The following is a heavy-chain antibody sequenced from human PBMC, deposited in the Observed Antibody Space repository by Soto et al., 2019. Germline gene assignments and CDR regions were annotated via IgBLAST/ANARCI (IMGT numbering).Heavy chain of an antibody. CDR2: ITDSGGST. CDR1: GFTFNNYG. Sequence: GGSLRLSCAASGFTFNNYGMSWVRQAPGKGLEWVSAITDSGGSTYYADSVKGRFTISRDNSKNTVYLQMNSLRAEDTAMYYCARLYCSSPSCYSVGAFEIRGQGTMVTVSS. V-gene: IGHV3-23*01. D-gene: IGHD2-2*01. CDR3: ARLYCSSPSCYSVGAFEI. J-gene: IGHJ3*02.